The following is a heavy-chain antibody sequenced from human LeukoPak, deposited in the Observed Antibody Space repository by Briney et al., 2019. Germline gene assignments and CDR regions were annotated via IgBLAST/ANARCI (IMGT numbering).Heavy chain of an antibody. CDR3: ARRGANSGSYSHFDL. J-gene: IGHJ2*01. CDR2: IYYSGST. D-gene: IGHD1-26*01. Sequence: SETLSLTCTVSGGSISSYYWSWIRQPPGKGLEWIGYIYYSGSTNYNPSLKSRVTISLDTSKNKFSLKLRSVTAADTAVYYCARRGANSGSYSHFDLWGRGTLVTVSS. CDR1: GGSISSYY. V-gene: IGHV4-59*01.